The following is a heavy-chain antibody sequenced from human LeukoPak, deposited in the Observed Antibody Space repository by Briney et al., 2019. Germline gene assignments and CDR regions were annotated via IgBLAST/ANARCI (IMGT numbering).Heavy chain of an antibody. CDR2: MNPNGGNT. D-gene: IGHD6-6*01. J-gene: IGHJ6*03. V-gene: IGHV1-8*01. CDR3: RYSSSSDYYYYMDV. Sequence: GASVKVSCKASGYTFTSYDINWVRQATGQGLEWMGWMNPNGGNTGYAQKFQGRVTMTRNTSISTAYMELSSLRSEDTAVYYCRYSSSSDYYYYMDVWGKGTTVTVSS. CDR1: GYTFTSYD.